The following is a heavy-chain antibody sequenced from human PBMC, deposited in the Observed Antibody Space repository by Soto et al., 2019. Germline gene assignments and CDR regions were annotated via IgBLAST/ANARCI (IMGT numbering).Heavy chain of an antibody. CDR1: GFTFSSYS. D-gene: IGHD6-19*01. CDR3: ARSSSGWAYFFDY. V-gene: IGHV3-48*01. J-gene: IGHJ4*02. CDR2: ITSSSSPI. Sequence: EVQLVESGGGLVQPGGSLRLSCTASGFTFSSYSMNWVRQAPGKGLEWVSYITSSSSPIYYADSVKGRFTISRDNAKNSLSLQMNNLRTEDTAFYYCARSSSGWAYFFDYWCQGTLVTVSS.